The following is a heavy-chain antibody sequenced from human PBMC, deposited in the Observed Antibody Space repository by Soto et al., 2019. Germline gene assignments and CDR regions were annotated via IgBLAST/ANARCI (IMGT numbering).Heavy chain of an antibody. D-gene: IGHD3-16*01. J-gene: IGHJ4*02. V-gene: IGHV1-69*19. Sequence: QVQLVQSGAEVRKPGSAVRVSCKASGGTFNKYAMNWVRQAPGQGLEWMAGIIPIFETPRYAQQFQGRVTITVDASTTTAYMELSSLRSDDTAIYYCARSIGSGGVMGGFDYGGQGTLVTIAS. CDR1: GGTFNKYA. CDR3: ARSIGSGGVMGGFDY. CDR2: IIPIFETP.